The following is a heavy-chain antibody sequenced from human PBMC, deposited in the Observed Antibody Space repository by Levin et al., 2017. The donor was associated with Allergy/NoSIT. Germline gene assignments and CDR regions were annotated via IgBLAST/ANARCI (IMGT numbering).Heavy chain of an antibody. CDR1: GGSFGYYY. CDR3: ARLPLWFGEDTNY. V-gene: IGHV4-34*01. Sequence: SETLSLTCAVYGGSFGYYYWSWIRQPPGKGLEWIGEINHSGRTNYNPSLKSRVTISPDASKSQFSLKLSSVTAADTAVYYCARLPLWFGEDTNYWGQGTLVTVSS. D-gene: IGHD3-10*01. CDR2: INHSGRT. J-gene: IGHJ4*02.